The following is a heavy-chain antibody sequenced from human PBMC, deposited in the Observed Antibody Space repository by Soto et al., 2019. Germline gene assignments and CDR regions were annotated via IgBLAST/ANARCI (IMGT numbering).Heavy chain of an antibody. Sequence: SETLSLTCAVYGGSFSGYYWSWIRQPPGKGLEWIGYIYYSGSTNYNPSLKSRVTISVDTSKNQFSLKLSSVTAADTAVYYCARDPGSGSYYGWFDPWGQGTLVTVS. J-gene: IGHJ5*02. V-gene: IGHV4-59*01. CDR1: GGSFSGYY. CDR3: ARDPGSGSYYGWFDP. CDR2: IYYSGST. D-gene: IGHD3-10*01.